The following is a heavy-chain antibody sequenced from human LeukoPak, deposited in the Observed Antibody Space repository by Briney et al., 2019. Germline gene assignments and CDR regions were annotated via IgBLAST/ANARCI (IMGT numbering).Heavy chain of an antibody. CDR2: ISSSSSTI. D-gene: IGHD1-26*01. CDR3: ARDVLIVGVDY. CDR1: GFTFSSYS. Sequence: GGSLRLSCAASGFTFSSYSMNWVRQAPGKGLEWVSSISSSSSTIYYSDSVKGRFTISRDNAKNSLYLQMNSLRAEDTAVYYCARDVLIVGVDYWGQGTLVTVSS. J-gene: IGHJ4*02. V-gene: IGHV3-48*01.